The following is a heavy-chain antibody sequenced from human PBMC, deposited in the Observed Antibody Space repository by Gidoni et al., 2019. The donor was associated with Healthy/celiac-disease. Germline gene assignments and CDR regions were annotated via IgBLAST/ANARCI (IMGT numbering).Heavy chain of an antibody. CDR3: ARGSGGYGDYVIAFDI. CDR2: INHSGST. CDR1: GGSFSGYY. Sequence: QVQLQQWGAGLLKPSETLSLTCAVYGGSFSGYYWSWIRQPPGTGLEWIGEINHSGSTNYNPALKSRVTISVDTSKNQFSLKLSSVTAADTAVYYCARGSGGYGDYVIAFDIWGQGTMVTVSS. J-gene: IGHJ3*02. D-gene: IGHD4-17*01. V-gene: IGHV4-34*01.